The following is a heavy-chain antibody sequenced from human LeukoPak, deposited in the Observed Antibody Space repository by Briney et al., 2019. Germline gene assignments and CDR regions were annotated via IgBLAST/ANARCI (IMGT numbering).Heavy chain of an antibody. CDR2: IKTDGSTT. CDR3: ARGNQQLPRSTPDY. J-gene: IGHJ4*02. V-gene: IGHV3-74*01. CDR1: GFTFSSSW. D-gene: IGHD2-2*01. Sequence: GGSLRLSCAVSGFTFSSSWMHRVRQAPGKGLVWVSHIKTDGSTTAYADSLKGRFTISRDNAKNPLYLQMNSLRAEDTGVYYCARGNQQLPRSTPDYWGQGTLVTVSS.